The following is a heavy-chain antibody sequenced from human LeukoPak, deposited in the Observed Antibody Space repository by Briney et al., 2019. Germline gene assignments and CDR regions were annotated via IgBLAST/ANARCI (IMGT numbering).Heavy chain of an antibody. CDR2: IYYSGST. CDR3: GREGRVLVFYYYYMEV. V-gene: IGHV4-39*07. CDR1: GGSISSSSYY. Sequence: SETLSLTCTVSGGSISSSSYYWGWIRQPPGKGLEWIGSIYYSGSTYYNPSLKSRVTISVDTSKNQFSLKLSSVTAADTAVYYWGREGRVLVFYYYYMEVGGKGPRVTVS. D-gene: IGHD3-10*01. J-gene: IGHJ6*03.